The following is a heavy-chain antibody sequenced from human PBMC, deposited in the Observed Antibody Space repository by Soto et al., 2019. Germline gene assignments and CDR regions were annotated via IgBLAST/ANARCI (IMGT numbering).Heavy chain of an antibody. CDR2: INNSGST. CDR3: ARESSGHQPDY. D-gene: IGHD3-22*01. Sequence: SETLSLTCAVYGGSFSGYYWSWIRQPPGKGLEWIGEINNSGSTNYNPSLKSRVTISVDTSKNQFSLKLSSVTAADTAVYYCARESSGHQPDYWGQGTLVTVSS. J-gene: IGHJ4*02. V-gene: IGHV4-34*01. CDR1: GGSFSGYY.